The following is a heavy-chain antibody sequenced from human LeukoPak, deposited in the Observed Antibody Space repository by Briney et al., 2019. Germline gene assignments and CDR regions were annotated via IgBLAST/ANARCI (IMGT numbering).Heavy chain of an antibody. CDR2: ISAYNGNT. CDR3: ATSLQWPNLFDF. J-gene: IGHJ4*02. D-gene: IGHD4-11*01. Sequence: ASVKVSCKASGYTFTNYGISWVRQAPGQGLEWMGWISAYNGNTDYAQKLQGRVTMTTDTSTSTAYMELSSLRSEDTAIYYCATSLQWPNLFDFWGQGTLVFVSS. V-gene: IGHV1-18*01. CDR1: GYTFTNYG.